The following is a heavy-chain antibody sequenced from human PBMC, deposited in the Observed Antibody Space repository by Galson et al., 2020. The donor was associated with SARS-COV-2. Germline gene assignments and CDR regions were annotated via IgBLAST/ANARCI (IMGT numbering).Heavy chain of an antibody. CDR3: ARRGRWGSYYFDN. CDR2: IYYSGST. Sequence: SETLSLTCTVSGDSISSGGYYWSWIRQRPGKGLEWIGYIYYSGSTYYNPSLKSRATISLDTSKNQFSLRLSSVTAADTAVFYCARRGRWGSYYFDNWGQGTLVTVPS. J-gene: IGHJ4*02. V-gene: IGHV4-31*03. D-gene: IGHD2-15*01. CDR1: GDSISSGGYY.